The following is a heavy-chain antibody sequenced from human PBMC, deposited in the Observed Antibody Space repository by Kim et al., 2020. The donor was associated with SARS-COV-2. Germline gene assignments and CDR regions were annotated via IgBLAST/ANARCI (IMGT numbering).Heavy chain of an antibody. CDR1: GGSFSGYY. J-gene: IGHJ4*02. V-gene: IGHV4-34*01. CDR2: INHSGST. Sequence: SETLSLTCAVYGGSFSGYYWSWIRQPPGKGLEWIGEINHSGSTNYNPSLKSRVTISVDTSKNQFSLKLSSVTAADTAVYYCARGRVIAVAEDWGQGTLVTISS. CDR3: ARGRVIAVAED. D-gene: IGHD6-19*01.